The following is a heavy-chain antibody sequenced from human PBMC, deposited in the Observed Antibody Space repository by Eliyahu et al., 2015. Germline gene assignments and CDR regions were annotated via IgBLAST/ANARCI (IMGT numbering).Heavy chain of an antibody. Sequence: QLVQSGAEVKKPGASVKVSCKASXYSXTDYGVSWVRQAXGQGXEWMGWISGNSGNAKXAQNFQGRVAMTTDKSTSTAYMELRSLRSDDTAVYYCARDRSDYEYIWGSYRFYDYWGQGTLITVSS. CDR2: ISGNSGNA. CDR3: ARDRSDYEYIWGSYRFYDY. V-gene: IGHV1-18*01. D-gene: IGHD3-16*02. CDR1: XYSXTDYG. J-gene: IGHJ4*02.